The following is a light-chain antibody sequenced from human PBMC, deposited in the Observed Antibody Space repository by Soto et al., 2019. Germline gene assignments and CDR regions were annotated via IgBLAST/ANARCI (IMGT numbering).Light chain of an antibody. CDR2: DAS. Sequence: EVVLTQSPATLSLSPGERATLSCRAGQSVSNFLAWYQQKPGQAPRLLISDASNRATGIPGRFSSSGSGTDFSLTISSLEPEDFAVYYCQQRSNWPSTFGQGTKVEIK. V-gene: IGKV3-11*01. CDR3: QQRSNWPST. CDR1: QSVSNF. J-gene: IGKJ1*01.